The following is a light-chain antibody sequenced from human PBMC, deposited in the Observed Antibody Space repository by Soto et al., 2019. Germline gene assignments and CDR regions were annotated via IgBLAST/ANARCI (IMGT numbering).Light chain of an antibody. V-gene: IGLV1-44*01. Sequence: QSVLTQPASASGTPGRRITISCSGSSSNIGSNSVSWYQQLPGTAPKLLIYTNNQRPSGVSDRISGSKSDTSASLAISGLQSVDEADYFCAAWDDSLNSYVFGTGTKVTVL. CDR1: SSNIGSNS. CDR3: AAWDDSLNSYV. CDR2: TNN. J-gene: IGLJ1*01.